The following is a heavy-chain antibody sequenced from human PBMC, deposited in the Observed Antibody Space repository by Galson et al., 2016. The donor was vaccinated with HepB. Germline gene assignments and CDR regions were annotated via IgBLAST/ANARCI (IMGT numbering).Heavy chain of an antibody. V-gene: IGHV3-7*03. D-gene: IGHD2-15*01. CDR1: GFTLTYSW. CDR3: ARDREDIGTYLRYFDL. J-gene: IGHJ2*01. CDR2: IKPDGSET. Sequence: SLRLSCAASGFTLTYSWMTWVRQAPGRGLEWVGNIKPDGSETYYEDSLRGRVTISRDNARNSLYLQINSLRVEATAVYSCARDREDIGTYLRYFDLGGRGTRVTVSS.